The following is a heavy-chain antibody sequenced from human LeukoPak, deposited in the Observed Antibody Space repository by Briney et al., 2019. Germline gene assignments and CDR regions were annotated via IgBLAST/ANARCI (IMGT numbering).Heavy chain of an antibody. CDR1: GGSFSGYY. CDR2: TNHSGST. D-gene: IGHD1-7*01. CDR3: ARGTGTTNSDYFDY. J-gene: IGHJ4*02. V-gene: IGHV4-34*01. Sequence: SETLSLTCAVYGGSFSGYYWSWIRQPPGKGLEWIGETNHSGSTNYNPSLKSRVTISVDTSKNQFSLKLSSVTAADTAVYYCARGTGTTNSDYFDYWGQGTLVTVSS.